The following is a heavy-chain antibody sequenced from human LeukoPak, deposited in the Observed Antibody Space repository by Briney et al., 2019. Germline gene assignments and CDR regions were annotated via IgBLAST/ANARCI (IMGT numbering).Heavy chain of an antibody. V-gene: IGHV4-4*07. CDR1: GDSISSFY. J-gene: IGHJ4*02. CDR3: ARHKFGELNFDY. D-gene: IGHD3-10*01. CDR2: IYSSGST. Sequence: SETLSLTCTVSGDSISSFYWSWIRQPAGKGLEWIGRIYSSGSTYYNPSLKSRVTISVDTSKNQFSLKLSSVTAADTAVYYCARHKFGELNFDYWGQGTLVTVSS.